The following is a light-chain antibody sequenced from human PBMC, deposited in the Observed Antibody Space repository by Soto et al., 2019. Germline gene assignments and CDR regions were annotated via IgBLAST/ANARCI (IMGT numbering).Light chain of an antibody. CDR1: QSVSYN. V-gene: IGKV3-15*01. CDR2: GAF. J-gene: IGKJ4*01. CDR3: QQYKNWSPLS. Sequence: EIVMTQSPATLSVSPGETATLSCRASQSVSYNLAWYQQKPGQGPRLLIYGAFTRATGITTRFSGSGSGTEFTLTISSLQSEDFAVYYCQQYKNWSPLSFGGGTKVEIK.